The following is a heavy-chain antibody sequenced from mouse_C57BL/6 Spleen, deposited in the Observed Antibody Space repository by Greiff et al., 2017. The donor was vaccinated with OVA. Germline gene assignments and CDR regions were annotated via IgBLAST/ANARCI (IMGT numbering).Heavy chain of an antibody. CDR2: ISSGSSTI. Sequence: EVKVVESGGGLVKPGGSLKLSCAASGFTFSDYGMHWVRQAPEKGLEWVAYISSGSSTIYYADTVKGRFTISRDNAKNTLFLQMTSLRSEDTAMYYCARCYYGSSPAWFAYWGQGTLVTVSA. D-gene: IGHD1-1*01. J-gene: IGHJ3*01. CDR3: ARCYYGSSPAWFAY. CDR1: GFTFSDYG. V-gene: IGHV5-17*01.